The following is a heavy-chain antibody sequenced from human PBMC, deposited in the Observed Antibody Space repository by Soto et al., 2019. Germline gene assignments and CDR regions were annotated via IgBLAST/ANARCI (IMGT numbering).Heavy chain of an antibody. D-gene: IGHD6-6*01. CDR2: ISGSGGST. CDR3: AKDRIAARPSPYGMDV. J-gene: IGHJ6*02. Sequence: GSLRLSCAASGFTVSSVALSGVRIAQGKGLEWVSAISGSGGSTYYADSVKGRFTISRDNSKNTLYLQMNSLRAEDTAVYYCAKDRIAARPSPYGMDVWGQGTTVTVSS. V-gene: IGHV3-23*01. CDR1: GFTVSSVA.